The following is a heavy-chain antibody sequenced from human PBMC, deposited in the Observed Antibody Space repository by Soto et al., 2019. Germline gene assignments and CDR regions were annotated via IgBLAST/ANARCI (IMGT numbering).Heavy chain of an antibody. D-gene: IGHD3-10*01. J-gene: IGHJ6*02. CDR1: GFTFSAYD. CDR3: ARDRKLLWFGEELSPYGMDV. V-gene: IGHV3-13*05. CDR2: IGAADDP. Sequence: PGGSLRLSCAASGFTFSAYDMHWVRQTTGKGLEWVSAIGAADDPYYLGSVKGRFTISRENAKNSLYLQMNSLRAEDTAVYYCARDRKLLWFGEELSPYGMDVWGQGTTVTVSS.